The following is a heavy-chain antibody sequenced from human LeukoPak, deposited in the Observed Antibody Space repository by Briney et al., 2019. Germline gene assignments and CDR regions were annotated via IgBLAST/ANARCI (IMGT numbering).Heavy chain of an antibody. D-gene: IGHD4-17*01. CDR3: ARDLYGDYSFDY. CDR2: ISSGNSYI. Sequence: GGSLRLSCAASGFTFSSYSMSWVRQAPGKGLEWVSSISSGNSYIYYSDSVKGRFTISRDNAKNSLYLHMDSLRAEDTAVYYCARDLYGDYSFDYWGLGTLVTVSS. CDR1: GFTFSSYS. V-gene: IGHV3-21*01. J-gene: IGHJ4*02.